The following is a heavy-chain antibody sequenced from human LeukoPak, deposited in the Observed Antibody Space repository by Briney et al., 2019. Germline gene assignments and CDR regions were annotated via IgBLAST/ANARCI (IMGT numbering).Heavy chain of an antibody. CDR1: GYTFTSYG. J-gene: IGHJ4*02. CDR2: ISAYNGNT. V-gene: IGHV1-18*01. CDR3: ARDGYCSSTSCLVQFDY. Sequence: ASVKVSCKASGYTFTSYGISWVRQAPGQGLEWMGWISAYNGNTNYAQKLQGRVTMTTDTSTSTAYMELRSLRSDDTAVYYCARDGYCSSTSCLVQFDYWGQGTLVTVSS. D-gene: IGHD2-2*03.